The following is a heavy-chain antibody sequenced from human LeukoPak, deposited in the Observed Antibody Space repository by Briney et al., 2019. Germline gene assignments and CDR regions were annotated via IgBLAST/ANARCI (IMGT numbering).Heavy chain of an antibody. CDR1: GGTFSSYA. Sequence: GASVKVSCKASGGTFSSYAISWVRQAPGQGLEWMGGIIPIFGTASYAQKFQGRVTITADESTSTAYMELSSLRSEDTAVYYCARESWYYDILTGRQGYYYYYGMDVWGKGTTVTVSS. D-gene: IGHD3-9*01. J-gene: IGHJ6*04. V-gene: IGHV1-69*01. CDR3: ARESWYYDILTGRQGYYYYYGMDV. CDR2: IIPIFGTA.